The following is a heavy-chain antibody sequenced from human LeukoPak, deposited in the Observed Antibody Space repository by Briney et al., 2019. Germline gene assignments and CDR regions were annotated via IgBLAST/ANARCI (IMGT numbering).Heavy chain of an antibody. V-gene: IGHV1-46*01. D-gene: IGHD3-22*01. CDR1: RYTFTNYY. CDR3: ARAPRPPWDDSSGLDY. CDR2: INPNGGST. J-gene: IGHJ4*02. Sequence: ASVTVSCKASRYTFTNYYMHWVRQAPGQGLEWMGIINPNGGSTSYAQKFQGRVTMTRDTSTSTVYMDLSSLRSEDTAVYYCARAPRPPWDDSSGLDYWGQGTLVTVSS.